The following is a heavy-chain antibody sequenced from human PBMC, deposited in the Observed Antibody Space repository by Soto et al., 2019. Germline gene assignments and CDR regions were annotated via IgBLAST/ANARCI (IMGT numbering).Heavy chain of an antibody. J-gene: IGHJ4*02. V-gene: IGHV3-23*01. CDR2: ISGRGGRS. CDR1: GFTFSNYA. CDR3: AKAYFVWSSEQPYYFDY. D-gene: IGHD3-16*01. Sequence: EVQLLDSGGGLVQPGGSLRLSCAASGFTFSNYAMTWVRQGPGKGLAWVSGISGRGGRSYYADSVKGRFTISRDNSKSKLYLQMNSLRAEDTAVYYCAKAYFVWSSEQPYYFDYWGQGTLVTVSS.